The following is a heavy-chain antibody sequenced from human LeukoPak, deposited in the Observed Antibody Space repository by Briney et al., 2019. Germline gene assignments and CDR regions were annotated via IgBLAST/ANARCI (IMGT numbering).Heavy chain of an antibody. CDR1: GFTFSSYD. CDR3: ARVAGGPWLLGAFDI. D-gene: IGHD3-9*01. J-gene: IGHJ3*02. V-gene: IGHV3-13*01. CDR2: IGTAGDT. Sequence: GGSLSLSCAVSGFTFSSYDKHGVRQARGEGREWGSDIGTAGDTDYPGSVKGRFNIPRANAKNSFYLKMNSLRAGDTAVYYWARVAGGPWLLGAFDIWGQGTMVTVSS.